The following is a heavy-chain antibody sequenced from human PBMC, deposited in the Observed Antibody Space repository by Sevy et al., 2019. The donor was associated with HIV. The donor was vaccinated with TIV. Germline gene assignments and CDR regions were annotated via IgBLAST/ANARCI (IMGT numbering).Heavy chain of an antibody. CDR3: VRERGPFDDFDI. V-gene: IGHV3-33*01. CDR2: VWSDGNHK. CDR1: GFTFSTYG. D-gene: IGHD3-10*01. Sequence: GGSLRLSCAASGFTFSTYGMHWVRQAPGKGLEWVAVVWSDGNHKFYEDSVRGRFTISRDNSKNTLSLQMNSLRAEDTAAYYCVRERGPFDDFDIWGQGTMVTLSS. J-gene: IGHJ3*02.